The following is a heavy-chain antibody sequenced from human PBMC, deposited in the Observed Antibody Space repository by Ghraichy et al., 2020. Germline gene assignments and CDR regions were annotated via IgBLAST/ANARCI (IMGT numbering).Heavy chain of an antibody. CDR2: ISSSGSTI. CDR1: GFTFSSYT. Sequence: GGSLRLSCVASGFTFSSYTMNWVRQAPGKGLEWVSYISSSGSTIYYADSVKGRFTISRDNAKNSLYPQMNSLRDEDTAVYFCAKEAVTGTYNWFDSWGQGTLVTVSS. D-gene: IGHD6-19*01. J-gene: IGHJ5*01. V-gene: IGHV3-48*02. CDR3: AKEAVTGTYNWFDS.